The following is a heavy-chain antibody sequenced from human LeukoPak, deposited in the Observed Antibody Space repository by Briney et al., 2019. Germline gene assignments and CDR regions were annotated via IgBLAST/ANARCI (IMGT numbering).Heavy chain of an antibody. D-gene: IGHD3-22*01. Sequence: PSETLSLTCAVSGGSISSSNWWSWVRQPPGKGLEWIGEIYHSGSTNYNPSLKSRVTISVDKSKNQFSLKLSSVTAADTAVYYCARDRAPNYDSSGSPGDAFDIWGQGTMVTVSS. CDR3: ARDRAPNYDSSGSPGDAFDI. CDR2: IYHSGST. CDR1: GGSISSSNW. V-gene: IGHV4-4*02. J-gene: IGHJ3*02.